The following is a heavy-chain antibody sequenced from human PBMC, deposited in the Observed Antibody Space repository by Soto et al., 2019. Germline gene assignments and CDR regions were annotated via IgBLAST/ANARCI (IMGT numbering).Heavy chain of an antibody. D-gene: IGHD3-10*01. V-gene: IGHV4-39*01. CDR1: GASIRSSTFY. Sequence: SETLSLTCTVSGASIRSSTFYWGWIRQPPGKGLESIANFYYDGGTYYNPSLKSRVTISVDTSKNQFSLNLRSVTAADTAVYYCASMGYHYGSGSYPLDYWGQGTLVTVSS. J-gene: IGHJ4*02. CDR2: FYYDGGT. CDR3: ASMGYHYGSGSYPLDY.